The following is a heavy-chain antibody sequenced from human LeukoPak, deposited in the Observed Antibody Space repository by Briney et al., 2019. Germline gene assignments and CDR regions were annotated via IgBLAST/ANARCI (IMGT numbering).Heavy chain of an antibody. D-gene: IGHD1-7*01. CDR1: GFTFSSYS. CDR3: ASGGTTIIKINY. V-gene: IGHV3-21*01. J-gene: IGHJ4*02. CDR2: ISNSSSYI. Sequence: GGPLRLSCAASGFTFSSYSMNWVRQAPGKGLEWVSSISNSSSYIYYADSAKGRFTISRDNAKNSLYLQMNSLRAEDTAVYHCASGGTTIIKINYWGQGTLVTVSS.